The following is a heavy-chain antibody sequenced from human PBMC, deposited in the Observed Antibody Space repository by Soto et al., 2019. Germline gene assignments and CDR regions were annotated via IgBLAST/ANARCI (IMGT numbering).Heavy chain of an antibody. D-gene: IGHD3-22*01. CDR1: GGSISSYY. V-gene: IGHV4-59*01. CDR3: ARRRPNYYDSSGYYPKGAFDI. CDR2: IYYSGST. J-gene: IGHJ3*02. Sequence: KASETLSLASTVSGGSISSYYWGWIRQPPGKGLEWIGYIYYSGSTNYNPSLKSRVTISVDTSKNQFSLKLSSVTAADTAVYYCARRRPNYYDSSGYYPKGAFDIWGQGTMVTVSS.